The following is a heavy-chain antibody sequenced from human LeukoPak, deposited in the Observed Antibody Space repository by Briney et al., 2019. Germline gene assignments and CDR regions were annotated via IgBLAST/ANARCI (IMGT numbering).Heavy chain of an antibody. Sequence: EASVKVSCKASGGTFSSYAISWVRQAPGQGLEWMGGIIPIFGTANYAQKFQGRATITADESTSTAYMELSSLRSEDTAVYYCARDYGGNSELSFINYYYGMDVWGQGTTVTVSS. CDR3: ARDYGGNSELSFINYYYGMDV. V-gene: IGHV1-69*13. CDR1: GGTFSSYA. CDR2: IIPIFGTA. J-gene: IGHJ6*02. D-gene: IGHD4-23*01.